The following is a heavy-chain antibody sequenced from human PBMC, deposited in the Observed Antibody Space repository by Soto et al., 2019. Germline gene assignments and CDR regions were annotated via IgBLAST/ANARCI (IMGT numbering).Heavy chain of an antibody. CDR2: IYEAGTT. CDR3: ARRGSGHTFDY. Sequence: PSETLSLTCAVSGASISRTGFHWGWIRQPPGQGLEWIGSIYEAGTTFFNSSLKSRVTISADTSKNHFSLKLTSVTAADTAVYYCARRGSGHTFDYWGQGTLVTVSS. CDR1: GASISRTGFH. V-gene: IGHV4-39*01. D-gene: IGHD3-10*01. J-gene: IGHJ4*02.